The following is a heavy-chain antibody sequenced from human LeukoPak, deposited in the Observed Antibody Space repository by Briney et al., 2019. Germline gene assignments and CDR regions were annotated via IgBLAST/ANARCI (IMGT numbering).Heavy chain of an antibody. D-gene: IGHD6-19*01. J-gene: IGHJ3*02. V-gene: IGHV5-51*01. CDR2: IYPGDSDT. CDR1: GYSFTSYW. Sequence: GESLKISCKGSGYSFTSYWIGWVRQMPGKGLEWMGIIYPGDSDTRYSPSFQGQVTISADKSISTAYLRWSSLKASDTAMYYCASRSSGWYSDDAFDIWGQGTMVTVSS. CDR3: ASRSSGWYSDDAFDI.